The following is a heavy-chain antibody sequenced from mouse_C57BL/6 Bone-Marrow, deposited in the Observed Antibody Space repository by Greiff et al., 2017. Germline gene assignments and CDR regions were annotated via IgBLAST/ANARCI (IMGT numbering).Heavy chain of an antibody. Sequence: QVQLQQSGPELVKPGASVKISCKASGYAFSSSWMNWVKQRPGKGLEWIGRIYPGDGDTNYNGKFKGKATLTADKSSSTAYMQLSSLTSEDSAVYFCARRYYGNYLYYAMDYWGQGTSVTVSS. V-gene: IGHV1-82*01. J-gene: IGHJ4*01. CDR1: GYAFSSSW. D-gene: IGHD2-1*01. CDR2: IYPGDGDT. CDR3: ARRYYGNYLYYAMDY.